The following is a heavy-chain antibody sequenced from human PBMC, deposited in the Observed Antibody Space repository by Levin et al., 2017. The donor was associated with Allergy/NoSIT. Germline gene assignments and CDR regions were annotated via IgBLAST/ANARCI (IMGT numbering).Heavy chain of an antibody. CDR3: SRDLSFGNPQGFDC. D-gene: IGHD1-14*01. J-gene: IGHJ4*02. CDR1: GFTFRSYS. V-gene: IGHV3-21*01. Sequence: GGSLRLSCAASGFTFRSYSMNWVRQAPGKGLEWVSTISSTSTYIYYAESMKGRFTISRDNAKNSVYLQMSSLRAEDPAVYYCSRDLSFGNPQGFDCWGQGTLVTVSS. CDR2: ISSTSTYI.